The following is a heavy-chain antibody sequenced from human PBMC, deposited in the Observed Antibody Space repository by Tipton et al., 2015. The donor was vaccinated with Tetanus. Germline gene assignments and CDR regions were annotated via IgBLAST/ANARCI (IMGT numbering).Heavy chain of an antibody. CDR1: GGSFSGYY. CDR3: ARGHYYYGMDV. V-gene: IGHV4-34*01. J-gene: IGHJ6*02. CDR2: INHSGST. Sequence: LRLSCAVYGGSFSGYYWSWIRQPPGKGLEWIGVINHSGSTNYNPSLKSRVTISVDTSKNQFSLKLSSVTAADTAVYYCARGHYYYGMDVWGQGTTVTVSS.